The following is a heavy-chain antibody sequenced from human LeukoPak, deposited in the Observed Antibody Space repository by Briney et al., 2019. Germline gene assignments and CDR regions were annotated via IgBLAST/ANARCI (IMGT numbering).Heavy chain of an antibody. D-gene: IGHD3-3*01. CDR3: ARGEEWTLYYFDY. J-gene: IGHJ4*02. CDR2: ISHDGSNK. V-gene: IGHV3-30*03. Sequence: GGSLRLSCAASGFTFSSYGVHWVRQAPGKGLEWVAVISHDGSNKYYADSVKGRFTISRDNSKNTLYLQMNSLRAEDTAVYYCARGEEWTLYYFDYWGQGTLVTVSS. CDR1: GFTFSSYG.